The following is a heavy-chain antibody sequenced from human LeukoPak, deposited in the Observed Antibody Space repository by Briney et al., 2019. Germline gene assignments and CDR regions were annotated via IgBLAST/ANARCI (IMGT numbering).Heavy chain of an antibody. J-gene: IGHJ6*02. CDR2: INSDGSST. CDR1: GFTFSSYW. D-gene: IGHD2-2*01. CDR3: ARSFSRKIVPAATYGMDV. V-gene: IGHV3-74*01. Sequence: GGSLRLSCAASGFTFSSYWMHWVRQAPGKGLVWVSRINSDGSSTSYADSVKGRFTISRDNAKNTLYLQMNSLRAEDTAVYYRARSFSRKIVPAATYGMDVWGQGTTVTVSS.